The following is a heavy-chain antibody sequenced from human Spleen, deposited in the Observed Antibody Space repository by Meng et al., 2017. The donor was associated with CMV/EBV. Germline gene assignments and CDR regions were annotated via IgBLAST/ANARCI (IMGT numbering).Heavy chain of an antibody. CDR3: ARARSIAAAGPYWYFDL. J-gene: IGHJ2*01. Sequence: GGSFGGYYWSWIRQPPGKGLEWIGEINHSGSTNYNPSLKSRVTISIDTSKNQFSLKLSSVTAADTAVYYCARARSIAAAGPYWYFDLWGRGTLVTVSS. D-gene: IGHD6-13*01. CDR2: INHSGST. CDR1: GGSFGGYY. V-gene: IGHV4-34*01.